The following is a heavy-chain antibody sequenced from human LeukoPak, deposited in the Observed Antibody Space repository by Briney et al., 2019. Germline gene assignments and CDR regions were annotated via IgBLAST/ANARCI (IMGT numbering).Heavy chain of an antibody. CDR2: ISAYNGNT. CDR3: ARVYYDFWSGYYALQNFDY. V-gene: IGHV1-18*01. CDR1: GYTFTIYG. J-gene: IGHJ4*02. D-gene: IGHD3-3*01. Sequence: ASVKVSFKASGYTFTIYGISWVRQAPGQGLEWMGWISAYNGNTNYAQKLQGRVTMTTDTSTSTAYMELRSLRSDDTAVYYCARVYYDFWSGYYALQNFDYWGQGTLVTVSS.